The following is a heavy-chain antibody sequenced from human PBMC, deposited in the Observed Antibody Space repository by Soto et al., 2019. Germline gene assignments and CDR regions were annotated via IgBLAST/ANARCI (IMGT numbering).Heavy chain of an antibody. CDR1: GGTFSSYA. CDR3: ARESRYCSGGSCYVLPGIDY. J-gene: IGHJ4*02. D-gene: IGHD2-15*01. Sequence: QVQLVQSGAEVKKPGSSVKVSCKASGGTFSSYAISWVRQAPGQGLEWRGGIIPIFGTATYAQKFQGRVTIPADGSTSTAFIELSSLRAEDTAVYYCARESRYCSGGSCYVLPGIDYWGQGPLVTVSS. V-gene: IGHV1-69*12. CDR2: IIPIFGTA.